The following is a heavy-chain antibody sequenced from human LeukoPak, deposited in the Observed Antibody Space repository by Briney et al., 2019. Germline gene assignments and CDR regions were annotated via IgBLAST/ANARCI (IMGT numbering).Heavy chain of an antibody. CDR1: GGSISSYY. Sequence: SETLSLTCTVSGGSISSYYWSWIRQPAGKGLEWIGRIYTSGSTNYNPSLKSRVTMSVDTSKNQFSLKLSSVTAADTAVYYCARADDYGDSDDAFDIWGQGTMVTVSS. J-gene: IGHJ3*02. CDR3: ARADDYGDSDDAFDI. D-gene: IGHD4-17*01. CDR2: IYTSGST. V-gene: IGHV4-4*07.